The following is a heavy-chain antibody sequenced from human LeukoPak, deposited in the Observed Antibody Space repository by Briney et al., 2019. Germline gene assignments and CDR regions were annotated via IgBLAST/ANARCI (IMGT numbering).Heavy chain of an antibody. V-gene: IGHV3-74*01. CDR1: GFTFSSYW. J-gene: IGHJ4*02. D-gene: IGHD3-22*01. CDR3: ARANTYYYDSSGYSVDY. CDR2: INSDGSST. Sequence: GGSLRLSCAASGFTFSSYWMHWVRQAPGKGLVWVSRINSDGSSTSYADSVKGRFTFSRDNAKNTLSLQMNSLRAGDTAVYYCARANTYYYDSSGYSVDYWGQGTLVTVSS.